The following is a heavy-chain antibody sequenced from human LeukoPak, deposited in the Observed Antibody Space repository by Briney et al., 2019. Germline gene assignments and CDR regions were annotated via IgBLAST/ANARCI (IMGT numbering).Heavy chain of an antibody. CDR2: INAGNGNT. J-gene: IGHJ4*02. CDR3: ARSYYDSSGYIPFDY. CDR1: GYTVTSYA. V-gene: IGHV1-3*01. Sequence: ASVKVSCKASGYTVTSYAMHWVRQAPGQRLEWMGWINAGNGNTKYSQKFQGRVTITRDTSTSTAYMELRSLRSDDTAVYYCARSYYDSSGYIPFDYWGQGTLVTVSS. D-gene: IGHD3-22*01.